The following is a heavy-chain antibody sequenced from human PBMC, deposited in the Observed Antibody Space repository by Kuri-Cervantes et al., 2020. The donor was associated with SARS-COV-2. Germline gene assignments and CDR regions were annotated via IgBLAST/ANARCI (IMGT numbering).Heavy chain of an antibody. Sequence: GSLRLSCTVSGGSISDYYWSWIRQPPGKGLEWIGDIYYTGSTSYNPSLKSRVAISVDTSKNQLSLKLTSVTAADTAVYYCARDCSTADCKTFGYYWGRGTLVTVSS. V-gene: IGHV4-59*01. CDR1: GGSISDYY. J-gene: IGHJ4*02. CDR2: IYYTGST. D-gene: IGHD2-2*01. CDR3: ARDCSTADCKTFGYY.